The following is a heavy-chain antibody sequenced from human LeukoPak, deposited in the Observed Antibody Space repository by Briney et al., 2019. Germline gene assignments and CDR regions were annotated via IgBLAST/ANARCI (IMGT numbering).Heavy chain of an antibody. J-gene: IGHJ4*02. CDR3: ARISSSGWYRGSVGPKQSFDY. CDR2: INPSGGST. Sequence: SVKVSCKASGGTFSSYAISWVRQAPGQGLEWMGIINPSGGSTSYAQKFQGRVTMTRDTSTSTVYMELSSLRSEDTAVYYCARISSSGWYRGSVGPKQSFDYWGQGTLVTVSS. V-gene: IGHV1-46*01. CDR1: GGTFSSYA. D-gene: IGHD6-19*01.